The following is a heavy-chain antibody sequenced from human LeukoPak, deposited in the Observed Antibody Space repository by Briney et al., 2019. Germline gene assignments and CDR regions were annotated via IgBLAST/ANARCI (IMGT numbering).Heavy chain of an antibody. CDR1: GGSISSGGYY. J-gene: IGHJ4*02. V-gene: IGHV4-61*03. D-gene: IGHD1-26*01. CDR2: IYSSGST. CDR3: ARGARGSYSY. Sequence: PSQTLSLTCTVSGGSISSGGYYWSWIRQPPGKGLEWIGYIYSSGSTNYNPSLKSRVTISLDTSNNNFSLKLSSVTAADTAVYYCARGARGSYSYWGQGTLVTVSS.